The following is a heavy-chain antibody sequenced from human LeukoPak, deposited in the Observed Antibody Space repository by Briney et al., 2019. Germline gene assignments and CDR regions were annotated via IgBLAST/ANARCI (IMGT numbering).Heavy chain of an antibody. CDR1: GFIFSNYD. D-gene: IGHD5-12*01. V-gene: IGHV3-30*18. CDR2: ISHDGRNK. Sequence: GGSLRLSCAAPGFIFSNYDMHWVRQAPGKGLEWVAVISHDGRNKYYGDSVKGRFTISTDNSKNTLYRQMNSLRAEDTAVYYCAKGFIVATMVAPIDYWGQGTLVTVSS. CDR3: AKGFIVATMVAPIDY. J-gene: IGHJ4*02.